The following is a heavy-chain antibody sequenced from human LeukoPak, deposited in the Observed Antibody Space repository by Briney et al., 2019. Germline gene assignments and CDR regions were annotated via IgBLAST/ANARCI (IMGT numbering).Heavy chain of an antibody. CDR1: GASISSSIYY. V-gene: IGHV4-39*01. J-gene: IGHJ4*02. CDR3: ARQERYCSNGVCLKHFDY. Sequence: SETLSLTCTVSGASISSSIYYWGWIRQPPGKGLEWIGSIYYSGSTYYNPSLKSRVTISVDTSKNQFSLKLSSVTAADTAVYYCARQERYCSNGVCLKHFDYWGQGALVTVSS. D-gene: IGHD2-8*01. CDR2: IYYSGST.